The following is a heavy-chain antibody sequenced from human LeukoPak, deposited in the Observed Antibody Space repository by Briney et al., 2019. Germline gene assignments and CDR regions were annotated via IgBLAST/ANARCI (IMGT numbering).Heavy chain of an antibody. V-gene: IGHV5-51*01. CDR2: IYPGDSDT. D-gene: IGHD2-2*01. J-gene: IGHJ4*02. CDR3: ARHRGRYCSSTSCRLGGIVDY. Sequence: GESLKISCKGSGYSFTSYWIGWVRRMPGKGLEWMGIIYPGDSDTRYSPSFQGQVTISADKSISTAYLQWSSLKASDTAMYYCARHRGRYCSSTSCRLGGIVDYWGQGTLVTVSS. CDR1: GYSFTSYW.